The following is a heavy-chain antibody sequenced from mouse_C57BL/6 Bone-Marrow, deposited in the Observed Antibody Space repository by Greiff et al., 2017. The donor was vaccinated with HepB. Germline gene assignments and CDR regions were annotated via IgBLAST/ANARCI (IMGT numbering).Heavy chain of an antibody. Sequence: EVQLVESGAELVRPGASVKLSCTASGFNIKDDYMHWVKQRPEQGLEWIGWIDPENGDTESASKFQGKATITADTSSNTAYLQLSSLTYEDTAVYYCSDYGDFYWYFDVWGTGTTVTVSS. CDR2: IDPENGDT. V-gene: IGHV14-4*01. CDR1: GFNIKDDY. CDR3: SDYGDFYWYFDV. J-gene: IGHJ1*03. D-gene: IGHD2-13*01.